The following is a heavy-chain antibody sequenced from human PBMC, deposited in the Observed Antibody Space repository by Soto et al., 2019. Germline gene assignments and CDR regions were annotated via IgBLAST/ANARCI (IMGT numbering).Heavy chain of an antibody. J-gene: IGHJ4*02. CDR1: GDSISSSVW. D-gene: IGHD7-27*01. V-gene: IGHV4-4*02. Sequence: SETLSLTCAVSGDSISSSVWWTWVRQPPGKGLEWIGEVFHTGNTNYNPSLKSRITMSVDKSTNEFSLKVTSVTAADTAIYYCARKAWVRFDYWGQGALVTVSS. CDR2: VFHTGNT. CDR3: ARKAWVRFDY.